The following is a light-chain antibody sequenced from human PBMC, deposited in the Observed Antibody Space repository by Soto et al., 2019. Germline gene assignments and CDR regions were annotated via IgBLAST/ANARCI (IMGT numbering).Light chain of an antibody. Sequence: EIVLTQSPGTLSLSPGERATLSCRASQSVTSSYLAWYQEKPGQAPRLLIYGASSRATGIPDRFSGSGSGTDFTLTILRLEPEDFAVCYCQVYGSWHPAWRVGQGTKGEIK. CDR2: GAS. CDR3: QVYGSWHPAWR. CDR1: QSVTSSY. V-gene: IGKV3-20*01. J-gene: IGKJ1*01.